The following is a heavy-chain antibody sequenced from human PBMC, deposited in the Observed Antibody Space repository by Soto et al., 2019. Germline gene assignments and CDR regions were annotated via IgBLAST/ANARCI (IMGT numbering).Heavy chain of an antibody. D-gene: IGHD3-9*01. CDR2: IYPGDSDT. J-gene: IGHJ4*02. CDR3: ARENYDILTGYYANFEY. CDR1: GYSVTSYW. Sequence: GESLKISCKGSGYSVTSYWIGWVRQMPGKGLEWMGIIYPGDSDTRYSPSFQGQVTISADKSISTAYLQWSSLKASDTAMYYCARENYDILTGYYANFEYWGQGTLVTVSS. V-gene: IGHV5-51*01.